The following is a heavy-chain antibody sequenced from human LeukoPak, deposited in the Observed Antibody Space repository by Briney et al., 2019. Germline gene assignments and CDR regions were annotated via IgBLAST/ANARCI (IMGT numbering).Heavy chain of an antibody. D-gene: IGHD3-3*01. Sequence: GGSLRLSCAASGFTFSSYWMSWVRQAPGKGLEWVANIKQDGSEKYYVDSVKGRFTTSRDNAKNSLYLQMNSLRAEDTAVYYCARVSVTISSRYFDYWGQGTLVTVSS. CDR1: GFTFSSYW. J-gene: IGHJ4*02. CDR3: ARVSVTISSRYFDY. V-gene: IGHV3-7*03. CDR2: IKQDGSEK.